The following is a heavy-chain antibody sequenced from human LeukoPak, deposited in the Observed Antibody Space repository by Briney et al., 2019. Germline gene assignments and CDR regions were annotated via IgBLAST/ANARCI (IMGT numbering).Heavy chain of an antibody. CDR2: IIPILGVA. V-gene: IGHV1-69*04. D-gene: IGHD6-19*01. CDR1: GGTFSSYA. J-gene: IGHJ4*02. Sequence: SVKVSCKASGGTFSSYAISWVRQAPGQGLEWMGRIIPILGVANYAQKLQGRVTMTTDTSTSTAYMELRSLRSDDTAVYYCARDSSGWYYFDYWGQGTLVTVSS. CDR3: ARDSSGWYYFDY.